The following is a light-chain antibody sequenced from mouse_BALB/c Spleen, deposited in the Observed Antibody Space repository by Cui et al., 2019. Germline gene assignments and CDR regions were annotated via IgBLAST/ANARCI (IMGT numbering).Light chain of an antibody. CDR3: QHVWGNPWT. CDR1: ENIYSN. V-gene: IGKV12-46*01. CDR2: AAT. Sequence: DIQMTQSPASLSVSMGETVTITCRASENIYSNLAWYQQKQGKSPQLLVYAATNLADGVPSRFSGSGSGTQYSLKINSLQSEDFGSYYCQHVWGNPWTFGGGTKLEIK. J-gene: IGKJ1*01.